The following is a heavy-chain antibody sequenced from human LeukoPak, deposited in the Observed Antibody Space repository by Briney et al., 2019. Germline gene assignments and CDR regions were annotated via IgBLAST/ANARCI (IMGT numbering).Heavy chain of an antibody. Sequence: GASVKVSCKASGYTFTSYYMHWVRQAPGQGLEWMGWINPNSGGTNYAQKFQGRVTMTRDTSISTAYMELSRLRSDDTAVYYCARVSFPDILTGSYYYYYMDVWGKGTTVTVSS. CDR3: ARVSFPDILTGSYYYYYMDV. V-gene: IGHV1-2*02. J-gene: IGHJ6*03. D-gene: IGHD3-9*01. CDR1: GYTFTSYY. CDR2: INPNSGGT.